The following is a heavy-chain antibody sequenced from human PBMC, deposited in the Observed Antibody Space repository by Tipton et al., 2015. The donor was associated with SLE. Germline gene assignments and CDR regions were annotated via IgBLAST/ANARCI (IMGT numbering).Heavy chain of an antibody. CDR1: GGSISGYY. V-gene: IGHV4-34*01. CDR2: INRSGST. CDR3: ARRPYDFWSGYPSAYFHH. D-gene: IGHD3-3*01. J-gene: IGHJ1*01. Sequence: TLSLTCTVSGGSISGYYWSWVRQPPGKGLEWIGEINRSGSTNYNPSLKSRVSMSVDTSKNQFSLKLSSVTAADTAVYYCARRPYDFWSGYPSAYFHHWGQGTLVTVSS.